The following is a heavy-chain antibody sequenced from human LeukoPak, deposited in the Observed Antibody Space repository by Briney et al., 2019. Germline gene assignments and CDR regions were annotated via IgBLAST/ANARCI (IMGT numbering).Heavy chain of an antibody. Sequence: ASVKVSCKASGYTFTSYYLHWVRQAPGQGVEWMGIINPSGDSTTYAQRFQDRVTMTRDTSTSTVYMELSSLRSEDTAVYYCVSIGRHLDPFDYWGQGTLVTVSS. CDR2: INPSGDST. V-gene: IGHV1-46*01. CDR3: VSIGRHLDPFDY. CDR1: GYTFTSYY. D-gene: IGHD2-21*01. J-gene: IGHJ4*02.